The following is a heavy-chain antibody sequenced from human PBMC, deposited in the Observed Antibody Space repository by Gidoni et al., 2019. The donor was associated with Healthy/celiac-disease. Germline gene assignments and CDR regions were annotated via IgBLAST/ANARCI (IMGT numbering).Heavy chain of an antibody. CDR1: GFTFSSYA. D-gene: IGHD6-13*01. V-gene: IGHV3-23*01. J-gene: IGHJ4*02. CDR3: AKDLGYSSPSGGFDY. Sequence: EVQLLESGGGLVQPGGSLRLSCAASGFTFSSYAMGWVRQAPGKGVGWVSAIRGRGGSTYYADSVKGRFTISRDNSKNTLYLQMNSLRAEDTAVYYCAKDLGYSSPSGGFDYWGQGTLVTVSS. CDR2: IRGRGGST.